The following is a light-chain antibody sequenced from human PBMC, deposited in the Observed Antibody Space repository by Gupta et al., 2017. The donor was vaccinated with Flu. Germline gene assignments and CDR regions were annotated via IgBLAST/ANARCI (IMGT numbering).Light chain of an antibody. Sequence: DIVMTQSPLSLPVTPGEPASMSCTSSQSLLHTNGYSYLEWYLQKPGQSPQLLIYLASSRVSGVPDRFSGSGSGTHCTLKISRVEAEDVGVYYCMQALQTPPTFGGGTKVEIK. CDR3: MQALQTPPT. CDR1: QSLLHTNGYSY. J-gene: IGKJ4*02. V-gene: IGKV2-28*01. CDR2: LAS.